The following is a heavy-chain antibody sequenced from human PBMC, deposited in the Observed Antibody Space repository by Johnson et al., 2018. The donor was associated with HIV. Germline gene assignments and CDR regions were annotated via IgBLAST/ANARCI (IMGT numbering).Heavy chain of an antibody. CDR2: ISYDGSNK. CDR1: GFTFSSYA. CDR3: ARERYGSQAIDGFDI. D-gene: IGHD2-15*01. Sequence: QVQLVESGGGVVQPGRSLRLSCAASGFTFSSYAVYWVRQAPGKGLEWVALISYDGSNKYYADSVKGRFTISRDNSKNTLYMQMNSLRAEDTAVYYCARERYGSQAIDGFDIWGQGTMVTVSS. V-gene: IGHV3-30-3*01. J-gene: IGHJ3*02.